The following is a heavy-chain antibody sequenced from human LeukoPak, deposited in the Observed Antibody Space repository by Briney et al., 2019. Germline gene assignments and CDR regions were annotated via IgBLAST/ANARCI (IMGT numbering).Heavy chain of an antibody. Sequence: PGRSLRLSCAASGFTFSSYGMHWVRQAPGKGLEWVAVIWYDGSNKYYADSVKGRFTISRDNTKNTLYLQMNSLRAEDTGVYYCARIASHSSSWYDGGYWGQGTLVTVSS. V-gene: IGHV3-33*01. CDR2: IWYDGSNK. J-gene: IGHJ4*02. D-gene: IGHD6-13*01. CDR1: GFTFSSYG. CDR3: ARIASHSSSWYDGGY.